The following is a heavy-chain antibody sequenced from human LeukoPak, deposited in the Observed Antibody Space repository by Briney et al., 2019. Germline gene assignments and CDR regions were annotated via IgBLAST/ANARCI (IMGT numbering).Heavy chain of an antibody. Sequence: PGRSLRLPCAASGFTFSSYAMHWVRQAPGKGLEWVAVISYDGSNKYYADSVKGRFTISRDNSKNTLYLQMDSLRAEDTAVYYCAKMTAGYSSGRYPGWPIDYWGQGTLVTVSS. J-gene: IGHJ4*02. CDR1: GFTFSSYA. D-gene: IGHD6-19*01. CDR3: AKMTAGYSSGRYPGWPIDY. CDR2: ISYDGSNK. V-gene: IGHV3-30*07.